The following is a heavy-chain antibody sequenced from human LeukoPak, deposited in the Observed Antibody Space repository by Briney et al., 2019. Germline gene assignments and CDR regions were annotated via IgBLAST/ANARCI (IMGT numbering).Heavy chain of an antibody. Sequence: SETLSLTCTVSGGSVSSYYWSWIRQPPGKGLEWIGYIYYSGSTNYNPSLKSRVTISVDTSKNQFSLKLSSVTAADTAVYHCARDNWNYGSSMDVWGQGATVTVSS. D-gene: IGHD1-7*01. CDR2: IYYSGST. J-gene: IGHJ6*02. V-gene: IGHV4-59*02. CDR1: GGSVSSYY. CDR3: ARDNWNYGSSMDV.